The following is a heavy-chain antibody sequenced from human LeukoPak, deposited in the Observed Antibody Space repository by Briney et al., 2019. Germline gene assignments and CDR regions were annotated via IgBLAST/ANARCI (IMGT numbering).Heavy chain of an antibody. CDR2: ISAYNGNT. CDR3: ARDRLLWFGELSALGFDP. V-gene: IGHV1-18*01. CDR1: GYTFTSYG. D-gene: IGHD3-10*01. Sequence: GASVKVSCKASGYTFTSYGISWVRQAPGQGLEWMGWISAYNGNTNYAQKLQGRVTMTTDTSTSTAYMELSRLRSDDTAVYYCARDRLLWFGELSALGFDPWGQGTLVTVSS. J-gene: IGHJ5*02.